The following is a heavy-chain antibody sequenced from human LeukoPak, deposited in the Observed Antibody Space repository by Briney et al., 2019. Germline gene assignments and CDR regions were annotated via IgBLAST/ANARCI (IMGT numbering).Heavy chain of an antibody. Sequence: ASVKVSCKASGYTFTSYYMHWVRQAPGQGLEWMGIINPSGGSTSYAQKFQGRVTMTRDTSTSTVYMELSSLRSEDTAVYYCASGRYYYGSGSIDFDYWGQGTRVTVSS. V-gene: IGHV1-46*01. J-gene: IGHJ4*02. CDR1: GYTFTSYY. CDR3: ASGRYYYGSGSIDFDY. CDR2: INPSGGST. D-gene: IGHD3-10*01.